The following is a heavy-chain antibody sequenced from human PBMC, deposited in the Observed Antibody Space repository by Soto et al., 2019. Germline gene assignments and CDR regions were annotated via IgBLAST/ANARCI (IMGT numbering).Heavy chain of an antibody. CDR1: GFTFSSYW. D-gene: IGHD1-1*01. V-gene: IGHV3-7*01. CDR3: ARGRGTGQINYFDY. J-gene: IGHJ4*02. Sequence: PGGSLRLSCAASGFTFSSYWMSWVRQAPGKGLEWVANINQDGSEKYYVDSVKGRFTISRDNGKNSLYLQMNSLRAEDTAVYYCARGRGTGQINYFDYWGQGALVTVSS. CDR2: INQDGSEK.